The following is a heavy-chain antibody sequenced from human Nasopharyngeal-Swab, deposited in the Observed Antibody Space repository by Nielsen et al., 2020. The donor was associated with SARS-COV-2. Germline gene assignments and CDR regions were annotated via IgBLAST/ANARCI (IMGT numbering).Heavy chain of an antibody. CDR1: GGSISSYT. CDR3: ARREWDYDMTDAFDI. V-gene: IGHV4-59*13. CDR2: IYYSGST. D-gene: IGHD3-9*01. J-gene: IGHJ3*02. Sequence: SETLSLTCTVPGGSISSYTWSWIRQPPGKGLEWIGYIYYSGSTNYNPSLKSRVTISVDTSKNQFSLKLSSVTAADTAVYYCARREWDYDMTDAFDIWGQGTMVTVSS.